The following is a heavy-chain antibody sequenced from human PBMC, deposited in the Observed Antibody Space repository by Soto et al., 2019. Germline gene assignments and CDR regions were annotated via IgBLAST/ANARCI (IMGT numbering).Heavy chain of an antibody. CDR1: GFTFSTYG. CDR2: ISNGGSTT. CDR3: ARGGAGRPDY. Sequence: EVQLVNSGGGLVQPGGSLRLSCAASGFTFSTYGMNWVRQAPGKGLEWVSYISNGGSTTNYADSVKGRFTISRDNAKNSLYLQMNSLRDDDTAVYYCARGGAGRPDYWGQGTLVIVSS. J-gene: IGHJ4*02. V-gene: IGHV3-48*02. D-gene: IGHD6-13*01.